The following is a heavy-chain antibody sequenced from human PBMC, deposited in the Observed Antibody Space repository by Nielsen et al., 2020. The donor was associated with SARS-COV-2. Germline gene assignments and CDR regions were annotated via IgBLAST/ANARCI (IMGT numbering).Heavy chain of an antibody. CDR1: GFTFSSYA. Sequence: GESLKISCAASGFTFSSYAMSWVRQAPGKGLEWVSAISGSGGSTYYADSVKGRFTISRDNSKNTLYLQMNSLRAEDTAVYYCAKVSRDGYNDYWGQGTLVTVSS. CDR3: AKVSRDGYNDY. J-gene: IGHJ4*02. D-gene: IGHD5-24*01. CDR2: ISGSGGST. V-gene: IGHV3-23*01.